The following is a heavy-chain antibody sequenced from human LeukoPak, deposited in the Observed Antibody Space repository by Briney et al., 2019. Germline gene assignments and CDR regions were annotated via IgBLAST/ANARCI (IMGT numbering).Heavy chain of an antibody. J-gene: IGHJ6*03. CDR1: GGSISSSSYY. CDR2: IYYSGST. D-gene: IGHD3-3*01. V-gene: IGHV4-39*07. Sequence: SETLSLTCTVSGGSISSSSYYWGWIRQPPGKGLEWIGSIYYSGSTYYNPSLKSRVTISVDTSKNQFSLKLSSVTAADTAVYYCARGGSEGGYDFWSGPFRLIGPYNLHMDVWGKGTTVTVSS. CDR3: ARGGSEGGYDFWSGPFRLIGPYNLHMDV.